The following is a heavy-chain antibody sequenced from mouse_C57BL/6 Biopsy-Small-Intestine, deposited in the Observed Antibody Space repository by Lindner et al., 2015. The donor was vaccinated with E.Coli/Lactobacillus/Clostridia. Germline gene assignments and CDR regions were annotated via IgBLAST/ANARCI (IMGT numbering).Heavy chain of an antibody. Sequence: VQLQESGAELVKPGASVKLSCKASGYTFTSYWMHWVKQRPGQGLEWIGEIDPSDSYTYYNQKFKGKATLTVDKSSSTAYMQLSSLTSEDSAVYYCARSRTGDYWGQGTTLTVSS. CDR1: GYTFTSYW. J-gene: IGHJ2*01. CDR2: IDPSDSYT. CDR3: ARSRTGDY. V-gene: IGHV1-69*02. D-gene: IGHD4-1*01.